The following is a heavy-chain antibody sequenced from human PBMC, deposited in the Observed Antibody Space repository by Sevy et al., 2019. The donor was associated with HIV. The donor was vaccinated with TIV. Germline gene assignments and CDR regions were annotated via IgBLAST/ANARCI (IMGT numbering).Heavy chain of an antibody. Sequence: SETVSLTCTVSGGSITSLYWNWIRQPPGKGLEWIANIYYNGHINYNPSLKSRVTLSLDTSKNQFSLRLSYVTAADTAMYYCAGEDAWGRGYSWGQGTLVLVSS. J-gene: IGHJ4*02. CDR1: GGSITSLY. D-gene: IGHD1-26*01. CDR3: AGEDAWGRGYS. CDR2: IYYNGHI. V-gene: IGHV4-59*11.